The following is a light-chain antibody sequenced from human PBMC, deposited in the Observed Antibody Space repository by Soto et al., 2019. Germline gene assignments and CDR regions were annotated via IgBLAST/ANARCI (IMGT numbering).Light chain of an antibody. CDR2: GAS. CDR3: QQYDNWPPIT. V-gene: IGKV3-15*01. CDR1: QSVSFTY. J-gene: IGKJ5*01. Sequence: EIVLTQSPGALSLSPGERATLSCRASQSVSFTYLAWYQQKHGQAPRLLIYGASTRATGIPARFSGSGSGTEFTLTISSLKSEDFAVYYCQQYDNWPPITFGQGTRLEIK.